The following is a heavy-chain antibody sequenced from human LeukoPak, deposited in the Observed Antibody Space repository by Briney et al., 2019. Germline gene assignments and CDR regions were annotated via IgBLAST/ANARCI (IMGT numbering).Heavy chain of an antibody. D-gene: IGHD5-12*01. CDR2: IYPGDSDT. CDR1: GSSFTSYW. V-gene: IGHV5-51*01. Sequence: GASLQISCKGSGSSFTSYWIGWVRQLPGKGLEWMGIIYPGDSDTRYSPSFQGQVTISADKSISTAYLQWSSLKASDTAMYYCARAPTIRDWFDPWGQGTLVTVSS. CDR3: ARAPTIRDWFDP. J-gene: IGHJ5*02.